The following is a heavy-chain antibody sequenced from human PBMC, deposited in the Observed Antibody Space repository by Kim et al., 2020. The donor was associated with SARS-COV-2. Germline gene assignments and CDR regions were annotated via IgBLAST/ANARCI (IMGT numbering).Heavy chain of an antibody. J-gene: IGHJ3*02. D-gene: IGHD6-19*01. V-gene: IGHV3-23*01. Sequence: GGSLRLSCAASGFTFSSYAMSWVRQAPGKGLEWVSAISGSGGSTYYADSVKGRFTISRDNSKNTLYLQMNSLRAEDTAVYYCAKEIALEYSSGWNAFDIWGQGTMVTVSS. CDR2: ISGSGGST. CDR3: AKEIALEYSSGWNAFDI. CDR1: GFTFSSYA.